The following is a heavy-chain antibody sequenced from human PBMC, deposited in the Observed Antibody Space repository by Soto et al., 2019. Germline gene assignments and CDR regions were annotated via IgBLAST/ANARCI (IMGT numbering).Heavy chain of an antibody. CDR3: ARRVTTWELPSYYYYGMDV. Sequence: SETLSLTCTVSGGSISSSSYYWGWIRQPPGKGLEWIGSIYYSGSTYYSPSLKSRVTISVDTSKNQFSLKLSSVTAADTAVYYCARRVTTWELPSYYYYGMDVWGQGTTVTVSS. CDR2: IYYSGST. CDR1: GGSISSSSYY. D-gene: IGHD1-26*01. V-gene: IGHV4-39*01. J-gene: IGHJ6*02.